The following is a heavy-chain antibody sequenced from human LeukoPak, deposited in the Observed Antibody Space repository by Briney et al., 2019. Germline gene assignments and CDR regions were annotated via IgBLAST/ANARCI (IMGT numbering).Heavy chain of an antibody. V-gene: IGHV4-30-4*01. J-gene: IGHJ4*02. Sequence: SETLSLTCTVSGGSISSGDYYWSWIRQPPGKGLEWIGYIYYSGSTYYNPSLKSRVTISVDRSKNQFSLKLSSVTAAGTAVYYCARVVPAAYFDYWGQGTLVTVSS. CDR3: ARVVPAAYFDY. D-gene: IGHD2-2*01. CDR2: IYYSGST. CDR1: GGSISSGDYY.